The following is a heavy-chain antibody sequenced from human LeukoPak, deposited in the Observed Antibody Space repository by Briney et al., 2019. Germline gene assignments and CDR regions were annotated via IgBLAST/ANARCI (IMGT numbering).Heavy chain of an antibody. Sequence: SETLSLTCTVSGDSIGSHNWSWMRQPPGKGLEWSGYIFYVGSTHYNPSLKSRVTISVDTSKNQFSLKLNSVTAADTAVYYCARDYYDSRGEAFDIWGPGTMVTVSS. J-gene: IGHJ3*02. V-gene: IGHV4-59*11. CDR2: IFYVGST. D-gene: IGHD3-22*01. CDR1: GDSIGSHN. CDR3: ARDYYDSRGEAFDI.